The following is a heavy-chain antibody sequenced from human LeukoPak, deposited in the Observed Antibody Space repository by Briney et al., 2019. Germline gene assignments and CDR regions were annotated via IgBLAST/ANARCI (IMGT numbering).Heavy chain of an antibody. J-gene: IGHJ5*02. D-gene: IGHD3-10*01. CDR1: GGSFSGYY. Sequence: SETLSLTCAVYGGSFSGYYWSWIRQPPGKGLEWIGEINHSGSTNYNPSLKSRVTMSVDTSKNQFSLKLSSATAADTAVYYCARRYGSGSYYNVYWFDPWGQGTLVTVSS. V-gene: IGHV4-34*01. CDR3: ARRYGSGSYYNVYWFDP. CDR2: INHSGST.